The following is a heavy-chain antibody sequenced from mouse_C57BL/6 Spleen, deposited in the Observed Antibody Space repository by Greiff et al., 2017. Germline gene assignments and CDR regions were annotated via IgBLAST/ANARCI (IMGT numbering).Heavy chain of an antibody. Sequence: QVQLQQPGAELVMPGASVKLSCKASGYTFTSYWMNWVKQRPGQGLEWIGEIDPSDSYTNYNQKFKGKSTLTVDKSSSTAYMQLSSLTSEDSAVYYCARWGTTVVASYWYFDVWGTGTTVTVSS. CDR2: IDPSDSYT. J-gene: IGHJ1*03. V-gene: IGHV1-69*01. D-gene: IGHD1-1*01. CDR1: GYTFTSYW. CDR3: ARWGTTVVASYWYFDV.